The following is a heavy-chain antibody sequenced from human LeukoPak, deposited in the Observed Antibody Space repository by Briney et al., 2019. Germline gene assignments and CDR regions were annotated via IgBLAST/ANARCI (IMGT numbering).Heavy chain of an antibody. J-gene: IGHJ3*02. Sequence: KPSETLSLTCTVSGGSISSSSYYWGWIRQPPGKGLEWIGSIYYGGSTYYNPSLKSRVTISVDTSKNQFSLKLSSVTAADTAVYYCARQEKRITIFGVVIKDPDAFDIWGQGTMVTVSS. CDR1: GGSISSSSYY. D-gene: IGHD3-3*01. CDR3: ARQEKRITIFGVVIKDPDAFDI. V-gene: IGHV4-39*01. CDR2: IYYGGST.